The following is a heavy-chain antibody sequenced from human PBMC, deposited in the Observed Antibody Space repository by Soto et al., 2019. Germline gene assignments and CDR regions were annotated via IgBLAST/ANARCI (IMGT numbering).Heavy chain of an antibody. Sequence: QVQVVQSRAEVKKPGASVKVSCKASGYTFTDYDINWVRQASGQGLEYMVWMSPESCNTGYAPQCQGRVTMTINTSISTAYMELSSLRSEHTAVYYCEVTTGSWGQGTKVTVSS. CDR3: EVTTGS. J-gene: IGHJ4*02. D-gene: IGHD2-21*02. CDR2: MSPESCNT. V-gene: IGHV1-8*01. CDR1: GYTFTDYD.